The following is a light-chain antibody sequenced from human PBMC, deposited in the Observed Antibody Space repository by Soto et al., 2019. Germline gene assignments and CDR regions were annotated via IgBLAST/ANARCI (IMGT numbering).Light chain of an antibody. V-gene: IGKV1-5*03. Sequence: DIQMTQSPSTLSASVGDRVPITCRASQSITGWLAWFQQKPGKAPKLLISKASRLESGVPSRFSGSGSGTEFTLSISGLQPDDFATYYCQQYNPYSPWTFGQGTKVDIK. CDR2: KAS. CDR3: QQYNPYSPWT. CDR1: QSITGW. J-gene: IGKJ1*01.